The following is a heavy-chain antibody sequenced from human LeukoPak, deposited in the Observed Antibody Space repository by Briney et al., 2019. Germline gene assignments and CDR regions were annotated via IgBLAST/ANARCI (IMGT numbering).Heavy chain of an antibody. CDR3: AKDDTPFTAIYCGGDCYSLASFDY. V-gene: IGHV3-23*01. J-gene: IGHJ4*02. CDR2: ISGSGGST. Sequence: QTGGSLRLSCAASGFTFSSYAMSWVRQAPGKGLEWVSAISGSGGSTYYADSVKGRFTISRDNSKNTLYLQMNSLRAEDTAVYYCAKDDTPFTAIYCGGDCYSLASFDYWGQGTLVTVSS. D-gene: IGHD2-21*02. CDR1: GFTFSSYA.